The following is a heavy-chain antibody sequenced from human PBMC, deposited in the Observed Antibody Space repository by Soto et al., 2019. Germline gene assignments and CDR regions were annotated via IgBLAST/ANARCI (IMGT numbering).Heavy chain of an antibody. V-gene: IGHV4-39*01. CDR2: IYYSGST. D-gene: IGHD2-2*01. CDR1: GGSISSSSYY. J-gene: IGHJ5*02. Sequence: SETLSLTCTVSGGSISSSSYYWGWIRQPPGKGLEWIGSIYYSGSTYYNPSLKSRVTISVDTSKNQFSLKLSSVTAADTAVYYCARLDCSSTSCYRPINWFDPWGQGTLVTVSS. CDR3: ARLDCSSTSCYRPINWFDP.